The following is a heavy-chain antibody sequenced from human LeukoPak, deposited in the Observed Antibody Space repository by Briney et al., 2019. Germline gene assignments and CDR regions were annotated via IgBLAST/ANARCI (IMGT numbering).Heavy chain of an antibody. CDR2: IKQDGSEK. CDR3: ASPKMDSGSYWRAFDI. D-gene: IGHD1-26*01. Sequence: PGGSLRLSCAASGFTFSGSWMTWVRQAPGKGLEWVANIKQDGSEKNYVDSVKGRFTISRDNAKNSLYLQMNSLRAEDTAVYYCASPKMDSGSYWRAFDIWGHGTMVTVSS. V-gene: IGHV3-7*01. CDR1: GFTFSGSW. J-gene: IGHJ3*02.